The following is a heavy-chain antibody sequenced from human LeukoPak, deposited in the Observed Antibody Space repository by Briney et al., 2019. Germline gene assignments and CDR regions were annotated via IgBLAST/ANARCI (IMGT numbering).Heavy chain of an antibody. Sequence: PGGSLRLSCAASGFTFSSYAMSWVRQAPGKGLEWVSGISGSGDNTYYADSVKGRFTISRDNAKNTLYLQMNSLRAEDTAVYYCARGRYYLDSWGQGTLVTVSS. CDR3: ARGRYYLDS. D-gene: IGHD4-17*01. V-gene: IGHV3-23*01. J-gene: IGHJ4*02. CDR1: GFTFSSYA. CDR2: ISGSGDNT.